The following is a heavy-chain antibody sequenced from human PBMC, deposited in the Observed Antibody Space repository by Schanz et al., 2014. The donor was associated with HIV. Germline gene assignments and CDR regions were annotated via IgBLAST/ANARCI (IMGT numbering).Heavy chain of an antibody. Sequence: ESGGGVVQPGRSLRLSCAASGFTFSSYGMHWVRQAPGRGLEWVAVIWYDGSDKYYADSVKGRFTISRDNSKNTLFLQMNSLRAEDTAVYYCARTTIAAPGTEYYYGMDVWGQGTTVTVSS. CDR2: IWYDGSDK. J-gene: IGHJ6*02. V-gene: IGHV3-33*01. CDR1: GFTFSSYG. CDR3: ARTTIAAPGTEYYYGMDV. D-gene: IGHD6-13*01.